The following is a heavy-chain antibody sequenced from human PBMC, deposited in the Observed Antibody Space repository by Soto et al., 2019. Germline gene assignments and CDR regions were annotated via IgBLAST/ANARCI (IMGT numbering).Heavy chain of an antibody. CDR2: ISSSGSTI. CDR3: ARSDYDFWSGYYTGRRPPYGMDV. J-gene: IGHJ6*02. D-gene: IGHD3-3*01. Sequence: VGSLRLSCAASGFTFSDYYMSWIRQAPGKGLEWVSYISSSGSTIYYADSVKGRFTISRDNAKNSLYLQMNSLRAEDTAVYYCARSDYDFWSGYYTGRRPPYGMDVWGQGTTVTVSS. CDR1: GFTFSDYY. V-gene: IGHV3-11*01.